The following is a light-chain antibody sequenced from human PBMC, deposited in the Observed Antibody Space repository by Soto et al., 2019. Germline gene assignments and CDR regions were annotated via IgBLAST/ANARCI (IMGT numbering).Light chain of an antibody. CDR2: ETS. CDR1: QSVSSY. Sequence: ENALTQSPGTLSLSVGERVTLSCRASQSVSSYLAWYQQPPGQAARLLIYETSNRATGTPDKFSGSGSGTDFSLTKSRLGPEDCPVSLCHQYGSSPLTFGGGTTVEI. V-gene: IGKV3-20*01. J-gene: IGKJ4*01. CDR3: HQYGSSPLT.